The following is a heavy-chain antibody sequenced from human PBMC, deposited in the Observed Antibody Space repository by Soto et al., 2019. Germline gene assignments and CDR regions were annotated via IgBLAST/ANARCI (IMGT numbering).Heavy chain of an antibody. CDR2: ISSSSSYI. V-gene: IGHV3-21*01. CDR3: ARAPKAIYDAFDI. Sequence: PGGSLRLSCAASGFTFSSYSMNWVRQAPGKGLEWVSSISSSSSYIYYADSVKGRFTISRDNAKNSLYLQMNSLRAEDTAVYYCARAPKAIYDAFDIWGQGTMVTVSS. J-gene: IGHJ3*02. CDR1: GFTFSSYS.